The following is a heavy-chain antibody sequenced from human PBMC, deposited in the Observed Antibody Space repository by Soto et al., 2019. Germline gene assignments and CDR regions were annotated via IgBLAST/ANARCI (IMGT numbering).Heavy chain of an antibody. CDR2: INHSGSP. CDR3: ARRRVRGVIMTCYGMAV. CDR1: GGSFSGYY. Sequence: QVQLQQWGAGLLKPSETLSLTCAVYGGSFSGYYWSWIRQPPGKGLEWIGEINHSGSPNYNPSLKCRATIPEDTSKNQCPLKQSFVPAADTVVYYCARRRVRGVIMTCYGMAVWGQGTTVTVS. D-gene: IGHD3-10*01. J-gene: IGHJ6*02. V-gene: IGHV4-34*01.